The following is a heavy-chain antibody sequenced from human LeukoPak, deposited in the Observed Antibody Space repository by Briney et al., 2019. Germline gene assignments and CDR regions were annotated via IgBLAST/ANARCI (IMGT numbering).Heavy chain of an antibody. CDR1: GFTHRNYR. CDR3: VVAGRAGLMDV. Sequence: GGTLSLSCAASGFTHRNYRMHWVRHAPAEALVWVSRIDPDGITTNYADSEKGRFTTSRDDAKNTLYLQMNSLRADDTSRYTRVVAGRAGLMDVWGRGTTVTVSS. CDR2: IDPDGITT. D-gene: IGHD3-22*01. J-gene: IGHJ6*02. V-gene: IGHV3-74*01.